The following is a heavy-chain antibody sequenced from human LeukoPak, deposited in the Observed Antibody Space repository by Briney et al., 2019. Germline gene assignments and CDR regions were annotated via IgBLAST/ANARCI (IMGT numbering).Heavy chain of an antibody. CDR3: VRGCSSTSCYRNYYYYMDV. D-gene: IGHD2-2*01. CDR1: GFTFSSYD. CDR2: IGTAGDT. V-gene: IGHV3-13*01. Sequence: GGSLRLSCAASGFTFSSYDMHWVRQATGKGLEWVSAIGTAGDTYYPGSVKGRFTISRENAKNSLYLQMNSLRAGDTAVYYCVRGCSSTSCYRNYYYYMDVWGKGTTVTVSS. J-gene: IGHJ6*03.